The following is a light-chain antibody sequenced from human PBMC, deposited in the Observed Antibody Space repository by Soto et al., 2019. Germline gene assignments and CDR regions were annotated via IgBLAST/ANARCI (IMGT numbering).Light chain of an antibody. V-gene: IGLV2-14*01. Sequence: QSVLTQPASVSGSPGQSITISCTGTSSDVGGYNYVSWYQQHPGKAPKLMIYDVSNRPSGVSNRFSGSKSGNTASLTISGLQAEDEADYYCSSCTSSSTFYVFGTGIKVTVL. CDR2: DVS. CDR1: SSDVGGYNY. J-gene: IGLJ1*01. CDR3: SSCTSSSTFYV.